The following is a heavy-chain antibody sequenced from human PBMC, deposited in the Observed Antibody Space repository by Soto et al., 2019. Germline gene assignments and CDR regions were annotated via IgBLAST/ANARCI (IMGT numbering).Heavy chain of an antibody. D-gene: IGHD1-1*01. CDR2: ISPYNGNT. CDR1: GYTFTSYG. CDR3: ARDRGCPWTCAGVDP. J-gene: IGHJ5*02. V-gene: IGHV1-18*01. Sequence: QVQLVQSGAEVKKPGASVKVSCKASGYTFTSYGISWVRQAPGQGLEWMGRISPYNGNTNYAQKLQARVTMTTDTSTSTAHMELRSLRSDDTAVYYCARDRGCPWTCAGVDPWGQGTGVTVSS.